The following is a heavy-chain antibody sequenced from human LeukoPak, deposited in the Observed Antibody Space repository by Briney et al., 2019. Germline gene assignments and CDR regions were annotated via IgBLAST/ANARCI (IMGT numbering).Heavy chain of an antibody. Sequence: GESLKISCKGSGYSFTSYWISWVRQMSGKGLEWMGRIDPSDSYTNYSPSSQGHVTISADKSISTAYLQWSSLKASDTAMYYCAILGYCSSTSCYEGGYWSDPWGQGTLVTVSS. CDR1: GYSFTSYW. J-gene: IGHJ5*02. CDR3: AILGYCSSTSCYEGGYWSDP. CDR2: IDPSDSYT. D-gene: IGHD2-2*01. V-gene: IGHV5-10-1*01.